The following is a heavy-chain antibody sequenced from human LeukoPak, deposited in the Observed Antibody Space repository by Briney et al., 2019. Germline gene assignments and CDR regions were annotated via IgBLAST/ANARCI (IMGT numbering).Heavy chain of an antibody. J-gene: IGHJ4*02. D-gene: IGHD3-3*01. CDR1: GYTFTSYG. Sequence: ASVKVSCKASGYTFTSYGISWVRQAPGQGREWMGWISAYNGNTNYEQKLQGRVTMTTDTSTRTAYMELRSLRSDDTAVYYCARIPDTIFGVVPDYWGQGTLVTVSS. CDR2: ISAYNGNT. V-gene: IGHV1-18*01. CDR3: ARIPDTIFGVVPDY.